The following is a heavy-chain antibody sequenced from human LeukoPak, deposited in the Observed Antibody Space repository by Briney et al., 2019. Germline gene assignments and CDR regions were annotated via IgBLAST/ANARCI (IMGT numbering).Heavy chain of an antibody. J-gene: IGHJ4*02. CDR2: IWHDGDTT. D-gene: IGHD1-1*01. Sequence: EGSLRLSCAASGFTFNNYGMHWVRQAPGKGLEWVAVIWHDGDTTFYADSVKGRFTISRDKSKNTLYLEMNSLRAEDTALYYCVKDSTARASNLPDYWGQGTLVTVSS. CDR3: VKDSTARASNLPDY. CDR1: GFTFNNYG. V-gene: IGHV3-33*03.